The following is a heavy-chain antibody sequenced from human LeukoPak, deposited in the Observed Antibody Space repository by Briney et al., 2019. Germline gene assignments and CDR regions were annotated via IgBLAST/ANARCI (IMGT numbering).Heavy chain of an antibody. D-gene: IGHD5-24*01. CDR2: INPNSGGT. V-gene: IGHV1-2*02. CDR1: GNTFTGYY. CDR3: ARVGDGYNPHFDY. Sequence: ASVKVSCKASGNTFTGYYMHRVRQAPGQGLEWMGWINPNSGGTNYAQKFQGRVTITRDTSISTAYMELSRLRSDDTAVYYCARVGDGYNPHFDYWGQGTLVTVSS. J-gene: IGHJ4*02.